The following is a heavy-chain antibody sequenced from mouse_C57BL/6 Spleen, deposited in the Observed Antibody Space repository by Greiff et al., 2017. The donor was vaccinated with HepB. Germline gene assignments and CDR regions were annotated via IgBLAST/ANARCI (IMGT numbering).Heavy chain of an antibody. J-gene: IGHJ4*01. CDR2: IIPNNGGT. CDR1: GYTFIDYN. CDR3: ARITTGYYYAMDY. D-gene: IGHD1-1*01. Sequence: VQLKQSGPELVKPGASVKMFCKASGYTFIDYNMHWVKQRHGKSLEGIGYIIPNNGGTSYYQKYKGKATLTVNKPSSTAYMELRSLTSEDSAVYYCARITTGYYYAMDYWGQGTSVTVSS. V-gene: IGHV1-22*01.